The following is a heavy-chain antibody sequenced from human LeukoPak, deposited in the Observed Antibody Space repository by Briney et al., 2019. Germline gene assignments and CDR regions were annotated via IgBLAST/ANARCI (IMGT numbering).Heavy chain of an antibody. J-gene: IGHJ4*02. D-gene: IGHD3-3*01. CDR2: IYYSGST. Sequence: SETLSLTCTVSGGSISSYYWSWIRQPPGKGLEWIGYIYYSGSTNYNPSLKSRVTISVDTSKNQFSLKLSSVTAAGTAVYYCARGTRYDFWSGYPPIFDYWGQGTLVTVSS. V-gene: IGHV4-59*01. CDR1: GGSISSYY. CDR3: ARGTRYDFWSGYPPIFDY.